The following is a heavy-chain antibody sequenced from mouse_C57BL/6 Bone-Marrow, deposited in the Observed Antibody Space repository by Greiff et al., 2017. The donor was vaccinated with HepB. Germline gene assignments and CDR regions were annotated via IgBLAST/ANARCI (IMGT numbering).Heavy chain of an antibody. CDR2: IWSGGST. CDR3: ARNFGYYGSSYWYFDV. CDR1: GFSLTSYG. J-gene: IGHJ1*03. V-gene: IGHV2-2*01. Sequence: VQLQESGPGLVQPSQSLSITCTVSGFSLTSYGVHWVRQSPGKGLEWLGVIWSGGSTDYNAAFISRLSISKDNSKSQVFFKMNSLQADDTAIYYCARNFGYYGSSYWYFDVWGTGTTVTVSS. D-gene: IGHD1-1*01.